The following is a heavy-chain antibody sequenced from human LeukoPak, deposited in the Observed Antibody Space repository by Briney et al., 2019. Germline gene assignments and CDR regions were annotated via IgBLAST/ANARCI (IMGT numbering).Heavy chain of an antibody. CDR3: AKLVSPVQAASIQH. V-gene: IGHV3-23*01. CDR1: GFTFSSYA. CDR2: ISGSGRST. Sequence: GGSLRLSCAASGFTFSSYAMSWVRQAPGKGLDWVSAISGSGRSTYYADSVKGRFTTSRDNSKNTLYLQMNSLRAEDTAVYYCAKLVSPVQAASIQHWGQGTLVTVSS. D-gene: IGHD2-2*01. J-gene: IGHJ1*01.